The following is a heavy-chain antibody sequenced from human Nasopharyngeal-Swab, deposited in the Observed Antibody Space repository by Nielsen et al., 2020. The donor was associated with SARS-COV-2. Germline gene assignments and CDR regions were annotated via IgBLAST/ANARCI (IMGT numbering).Heavy chain of an antibody. D-gene: IGHD3-9*01. V-gene: IGHV3-7*01. Sequence: WIRQPPGKGLEWVANIKQDGSEKYYVDSVKGRFTISRDNAKNSLYLQMNSLRAEDTAVYYCARVSRYYGILTGYYAEDGMDVWGQGTTVTVSS. CDR3: ARVSRYYGILTGYYAEDGMDV. CDR2: IKQDGSEK. J-gene: IGHJ6*02.